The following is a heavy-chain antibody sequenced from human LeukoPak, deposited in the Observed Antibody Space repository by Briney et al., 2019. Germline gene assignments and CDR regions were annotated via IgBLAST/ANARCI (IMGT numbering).Heavy chain of an antibody. Sequence: SETLSLTCTVSGSSISSSYYGAWIRQPPGKGLEWIATISHSGSTYYNPSLKSRVTISADTSQNQHSLRLNSVTVADSAVYYCARVNTVMATFDYWGQGTPVTVSS. CDR3: ARVNTVMATFDY. J-gene: IGHJ4*02. CDR1: GSSISSSYY. V-gene: IGHV4-38-2*02. D-gene: IGHD5-24*01. CDR2: ISHSGST.